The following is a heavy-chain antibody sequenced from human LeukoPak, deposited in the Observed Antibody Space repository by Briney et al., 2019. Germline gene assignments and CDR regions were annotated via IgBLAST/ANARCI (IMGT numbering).Heavy chain of an antibody. CDR3: ARDGYNHGPFDY. D-gene: IGHD5-24*01. CDR2: IYSGGST. Sequence: GGSLRLSCAASGFTVSSNYMSWVRQAPGKGLDWVSMIYSGGSTYYADSVKGRFTISRDNSKNTLYLQMNSLRAEDTAVYYCARDGYNHGPFDYWGQGTLVTVSS. V-gene: IGHV3-53*01. J-gene: IGHJ4*02. CDR1: GFTVSSNY.